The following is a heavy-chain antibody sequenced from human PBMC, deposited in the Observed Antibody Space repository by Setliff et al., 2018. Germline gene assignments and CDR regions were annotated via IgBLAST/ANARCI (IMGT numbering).Heavy chain of an antibody. D-gene: IGHD2-2*01. J-gene: IGHJ3*02. CDR1: GGSISSGGYY. CDR2: IYYSGST. CDR3: ARVLFHCSSTSCYLDAFDI. V-gene: IGHV4-31*03. Sequence: LSLTCTVSGGSISSGGYYWSWIRQHPGKGLEWIGYIYYSGSTYYNPSLKSRVTISVDTSKNQFSLKLSSVTAADTAVYYCARVLFHCSSTSCYLDAFDIWGQGTMVTVSS.